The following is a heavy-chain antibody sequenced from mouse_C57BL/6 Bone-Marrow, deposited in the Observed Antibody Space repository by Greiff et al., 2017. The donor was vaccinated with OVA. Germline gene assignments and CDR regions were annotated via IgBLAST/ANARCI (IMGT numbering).Heavy chain of an antibody. CDR3: AKRELGRGWYFDV. V-gene: IGHV1-80*01. CDR2: IYPGDGDT. J-gene: IGHJ1*03. D-gene: IGHD4-1*01. CDR1: GYAFSSYW. Sequence: VQLQESGAELVKPGASVKISCKASGYAFSSYWMNWVKQRPGKGLEWIGQIYPGDGDTNYNGKFKGKATLTADKSSSTADMQLSSLTSEDSAVYYCAKRELGRGWYFDVWGTGTTVTVSS.